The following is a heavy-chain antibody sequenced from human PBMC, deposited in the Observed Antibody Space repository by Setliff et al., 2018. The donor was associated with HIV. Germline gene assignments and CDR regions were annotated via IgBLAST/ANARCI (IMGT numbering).Heavy chain of an antibody. Sequence: PGGSLRLSCAASGFSANSNYLTWVRQAPGKGLEWISLMHSDGSTFYADSVKGRFTISRDNFINILYLHMNSLIAEDTAVYYCAKGVKWLAPWGQGTPVTVS. V-gene: IGHV3-53*01. CDR2: MHSDGST. J-gene: IGHJ5*02. CDR3: AKGVKWLAP. CDR1: GFSANSNY. D-gene: IGHD3-16*01.